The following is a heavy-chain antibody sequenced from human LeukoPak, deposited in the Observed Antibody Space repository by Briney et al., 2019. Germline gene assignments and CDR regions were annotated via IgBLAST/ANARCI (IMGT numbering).Heavy chain of an antibody. V-gene: IGHV1-69*13. Sequence: SVKVSCKASGGTFSSYAISWVRQAPGQGLEWMGGIIPIFGTANYAQKFQGRVTVTADESTSTAYMELSSLRSEDTAVYYCASGNYYGSGSPLFDPWGQGTPVTVSS. CDR3: ASGNYYGSGSPLFDP. D-gene: IGHD3-10*01. J-gene: IGHJ5*02. CDR1: GGTFSSYA. CDR2: IIPIFGTA.